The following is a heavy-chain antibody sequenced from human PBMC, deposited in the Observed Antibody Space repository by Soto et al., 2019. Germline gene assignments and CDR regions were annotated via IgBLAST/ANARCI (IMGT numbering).Heavy chain of an antibody. CDR1: GLTFTSSA. CDR2: IVVDSGNT. V-gene: IGHV1-58*01. D-gene: IGHD6-19*01. CDR3: AADRSGEEYSSGWDYYYGMDV. J-gene: IGHJ6*02. Sequence: SVKVSCKASGLTFTSSAVQWVRQARGQRLEWIGWIVVDSGNTNYAQKFQERVTITRDMSTSTAYMELSSLRSEDTAVYYCAADRSGEEYSSGWDYYYGMDVWGQGTTVTVSS.